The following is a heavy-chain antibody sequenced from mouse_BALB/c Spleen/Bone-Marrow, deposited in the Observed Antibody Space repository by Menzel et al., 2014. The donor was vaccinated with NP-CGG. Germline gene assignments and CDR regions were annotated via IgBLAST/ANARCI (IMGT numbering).Heavy chain of an antibody. CDR3: ARELGRGFVY. CDR2: INPGSGGI. V-gene: IGHV1-54*01. Sequence: VQLQQSGAELVRPGTSVTVSCKASGYAFTNYSIEWVKQRPGQGLEWIGVINPGSGGINYNEKFRVKATLTADKSSSIVYMQLSSLTSDDSAVYFCARELGRGFVYWGQGTLVTVSA. CDR1: GYAFTNYS. J-gene: IGHJ3*01. D-gene: IGHD4-1*01.